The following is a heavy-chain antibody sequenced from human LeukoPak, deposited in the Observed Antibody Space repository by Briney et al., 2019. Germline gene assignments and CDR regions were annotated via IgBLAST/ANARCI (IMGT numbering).Heavy chain of an antibody. V-gene: IGHV4-39*01. Sequence: SETLSLTCTVSGGSISSSSYCWGWIRQPPGKGLEWIGSSYYSGSTYYNPSLKSRVTISVDTSKNQFSLKLSSVTAADTAVYYCARRAAADILWGQGTLVTVSS. J-gene: IGHJ4*02. D-gene: IGHD6-13*01. CDR3: ARRAAADIL. CDR1: GGSISSSSYC. CDR2: SYYSGST.